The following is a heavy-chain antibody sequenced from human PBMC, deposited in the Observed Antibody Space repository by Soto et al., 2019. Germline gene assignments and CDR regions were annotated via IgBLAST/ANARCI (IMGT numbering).Heavy chain of an antibody. CDR3: AREMTTTYRSHYYFDY. J-gene: IGHJ4*02. V-gene: IGHV4-4*07. CDR1: GGSISSYY. Sequence: ETLSLTCTVSGGSISSYYWSWIRQPAGKGLEWIGRIYTSGSTNYNPSLKSRVTMSVGTSKNQFSLKLSSVTAADTAVYYCAREMTTTYRSHYYFDYWGQGTLVTVSS. D-gene: IGHD4-17*01. CDR2: IYTSGST.